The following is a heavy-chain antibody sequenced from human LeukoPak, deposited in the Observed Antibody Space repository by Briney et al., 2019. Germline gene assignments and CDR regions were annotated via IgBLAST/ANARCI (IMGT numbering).Heavy chain of an antibody. Sequence: ASVKVSCMASGYTFTSYGISWVRRAPGQGVEWMGWISAYNGNTNYAQKLQGRVTMTTDTSTSTAYMELRSLRSEDTAVYYCARDLSGYDPYWGQGTLVTVSS. J-gene: IGHJ4*02. V-gene: IGHV1-18*01. CDR3: ARDLSGYDPY. CDR2: ISAYNGNT. D-gene: IGHD5-12*01. CDR1: GYTFTSYG.